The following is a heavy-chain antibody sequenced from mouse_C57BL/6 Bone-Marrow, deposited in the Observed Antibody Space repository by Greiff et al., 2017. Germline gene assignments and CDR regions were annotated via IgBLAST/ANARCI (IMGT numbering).Heavy chain of an antibody. V-gene: IGHV1-63*01. D-gene: IGHD2-4*01. J-gene: IGHJ4*01. CDR2: IYPGGGYT. CDR3: AVYYDYDHYYAMDY. CDR1: GYTFTNYW. Sequence: VQLQQSGAELVRPGTSVKMSCKASGYTFTNYWIGWAKQRPGHGLEWIGDIYPGGGYTNYNEKFKGKATLTADKSSSTAYMQFSSLTSEDSAIYYCAVYYDYDHYYAMDYWGQGTSVTVSS.